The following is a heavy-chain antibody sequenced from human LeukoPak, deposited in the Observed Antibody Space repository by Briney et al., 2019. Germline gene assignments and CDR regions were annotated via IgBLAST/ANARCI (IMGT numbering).Heavy chain of an antibody. D-gene: IGHD6-19*01. CDR1: GGSISSGGYY. V-gene: IGHV4-61*02. Sequence: PSQTLSLTCAVSGGSISSGGYYWSWIRQPAGKGLEWIGRIYTSGSTNYNPSLKSRVTMSVDTSKNQFSLKLSSVTAADTAVYYCARQQWLVYYFDYWGQGTLVTVSS. CDR2: IYTSGST. CDR3: ARQQWLVYYFDY. J-gene: IGHJ4*02.